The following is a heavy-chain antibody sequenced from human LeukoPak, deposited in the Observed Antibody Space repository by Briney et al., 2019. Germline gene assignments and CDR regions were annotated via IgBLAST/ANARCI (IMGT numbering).Heavy chain of an antibody. CDR3: ATADSGEVVPAAIGH. D-gene: IGHD2-2*01. CDR1: GYTLTELS. J-gene: IGHJ4*02. Sequence: ASVKVSCKVSGYTLTELSMHWVRQAPGKGLEWMGGFDPEDGETIYAQKFQGRVTMTEDTSTDTAYMELSSLRSEDTAVYYCATADSGEVVPAAIGHWGQGTLVTVSS. CDR2: FDPEDGET. V-gene: IGHV1-24*01.